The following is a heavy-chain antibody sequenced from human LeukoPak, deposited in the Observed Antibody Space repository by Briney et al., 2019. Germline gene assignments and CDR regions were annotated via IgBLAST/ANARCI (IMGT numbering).Heavy chain of an antibody. J-gene: IGHJ4*02. CDR1: GGSFSGYY. Sequence: SETLSLTCALYGGSFSGYYWNWIRQPPGKGLEWIGEINHSGSTNYNPSLKNRVTISVDMSKNQFSLKLSYVSAADTAVYYCARSRHCSSTSCYSFDYWGQGTLVTVSA. CDR2: INHSGST. V-gene: IGHV4-34*01. D-gene: IGHD2-2*01. CDR3: ARSRHCSSTSCYSFDY.